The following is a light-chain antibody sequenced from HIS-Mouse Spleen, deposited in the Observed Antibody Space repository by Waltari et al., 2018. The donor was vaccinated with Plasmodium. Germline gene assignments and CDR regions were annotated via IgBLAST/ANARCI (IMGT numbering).Light chain of an antibody. V-gene: IGKV3D-15*01. CDR1: PSVSSN. Sequence: EILMTQSPATLSVSPGERATLSCRATPSVSSNLAWYKQKPGPAPRLLIYGASTRATGIPARFSGSGSGTAFTFTISSLQSQDFAVYYCQKYNNWSFTFGPGTTVDIK. J-gene: IGKJ3*01. CDR2: GAS. CDR3: QKYNNWSFT.